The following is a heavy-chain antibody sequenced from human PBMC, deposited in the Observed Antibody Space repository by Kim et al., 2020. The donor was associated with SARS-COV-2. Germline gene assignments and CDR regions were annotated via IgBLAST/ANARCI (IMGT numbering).Heavy chain of an antibody. CDR2: NL. J-gene: IGHJ5*02. Sequence: NLYYADCVTGRFPISRDNAKTSLYLQMNSLRAEHTAVYYCARAVLARFDPWGQGTLVTVSS. V-gene: IGHV3-11*04. CDR3: ARAVLARFDP. D-gene: IGHD3-3*02.